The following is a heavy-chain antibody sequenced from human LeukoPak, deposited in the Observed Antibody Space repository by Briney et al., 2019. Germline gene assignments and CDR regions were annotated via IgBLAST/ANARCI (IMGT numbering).Heavy chain of an antibody. D-gene: IGHD6-13*01. V-gene: IGHV3-30-3*01. J-gene: IGHJ4*02. Sequence: GGSLRLSCAASGFTLSSYAMNWVRQAPGKGLEWVAVISYDGSNKYYADSVKGRFTISRDNSKNTLYLQMNSLRAEDTAVYYCARDWQQLVYGGGWGFDYWGQGTLVTVSS. CDR2: ISYDGSNK. CDR1: GFTLSSYA. CDR3: ARDWQQLVYGGGWGFDY.